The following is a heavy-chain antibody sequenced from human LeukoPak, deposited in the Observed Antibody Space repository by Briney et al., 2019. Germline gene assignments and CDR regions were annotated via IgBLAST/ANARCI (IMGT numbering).Heavy chain of an antibody. CDR3: ASMRHCSSTSCYVFDY. CDR2: IYYSGST. Sequence: SETLSLTCTVSGGSISSYYWSWIRQPPGKGLEWIGYIYYSGSTNYKPSPKSRVTISVDTSKNQFSLKLSSVTAADTAVYYCASMRHCSSTSCYVFDYWGQGTLVTVSS. V-gene: IGHV4-59*01. CDR1: GGSISSYY. D-gene: IGHD2-2*01. J-gene: IGHJ4*02.